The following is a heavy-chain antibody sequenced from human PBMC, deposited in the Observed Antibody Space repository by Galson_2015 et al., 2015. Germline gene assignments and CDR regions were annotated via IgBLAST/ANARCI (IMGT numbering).Heavy chain of an antibody. J-gene: IGHJ5*02. CDR2: IYYSGST. CDR1: GGSISSSSYY. D-gene: IGHD4-17*01. CDR3: ARELRSGDYGDYEPVGWFDP. V-gene: IGHV4-39*02. Sequence: SETLSLTCTVSGGSISSSSYYWGWIRQPPGKGLEWIGSIYYSGSTYYNPSLKSRVTISVDTSKNQFSLKLSSVTAADTAVYYCARELRSGDYGDYEPVGWFDPWGQGTLVTVSS.